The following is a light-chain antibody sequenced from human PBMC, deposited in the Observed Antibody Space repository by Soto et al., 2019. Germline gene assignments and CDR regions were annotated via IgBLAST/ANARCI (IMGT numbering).Light chain of an antibody. J-gene: IGKJ1*01. CDR3: QQYNNWPGT. Sequence: EIVMTQSPVTLSVSPGERATLSCRASQSVSSNLVWYQQKPGQAHRLLIYGASTRATGIPARFSGSGSGTEFTLPISSLQSEDSALYYCQQYNNWPGTFGQGTKVEIK. CDR2: GAS. CDR1: QSVSSN. V-gene: IGKV3-15*01.